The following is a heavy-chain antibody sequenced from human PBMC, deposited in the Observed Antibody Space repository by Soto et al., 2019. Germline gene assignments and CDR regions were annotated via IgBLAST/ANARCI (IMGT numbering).Heavy chain of an antibody. CDR2: ISAFNGNT. CDR1: GYTFPNYG. D-gene: IGHD5-12*01. CDR3: ARGQGENGYDLQIDH. Sequence: ASVKVSCKASGYTFPNYGINWVRQAPGQGLEWMGWISAFNGNTIYAQRFQGRVTMTTDTSARTAYMDLRSLESDDTAVYYCARGQGENGYDLQIDHWGQGTLVTVSS. J-gene: IGHJ4*02. V-gene: IGHV1-18*01.